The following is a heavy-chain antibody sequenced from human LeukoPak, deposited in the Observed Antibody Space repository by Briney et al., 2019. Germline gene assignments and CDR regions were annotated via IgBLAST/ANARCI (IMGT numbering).Heavy chain of an antibody. V-gene: IGHV3-11*01. CDR2: ISVSGTTI. CDR3: ARDRDYGGNSDFDY. J-gene: IGHJ4*02. D-gene: IGHD4-23*01. CDR1: GFTFSDYY. Sequence: GGSLRLSCAASGFTFSDYYMSWIRQAPGKGLEWVSYISVSGTTIYYADSVKGRFTISRDNAKNSLYLQMNSLRAEDTAVYYCARDRDYGGNSDFDYWGQGTLVTVSS.